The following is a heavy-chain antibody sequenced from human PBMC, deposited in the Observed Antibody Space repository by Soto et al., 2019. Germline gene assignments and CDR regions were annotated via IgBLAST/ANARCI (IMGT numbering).Heavy chain of an antibody. CDR2: ISAYNGKR. D-gene: IGHD5-12*01. CDR3: VRGRIVASIHDAVEI. Sequence: QGQLLQSGDEVKTPGASVRVSCRASGYPFTSYGISWVRQAPGQGLEWVAWISAYNGKRDTAQKFQDRVTMTLDTYTDTAHMDLGGLTSDDTAVYYCVRGRIVASIHDAVEIWGQGTKVTVSS. V-gene: IGHV1-18*01. CDR1: GYPFTSYG. J-gene: IGHJ3*02.